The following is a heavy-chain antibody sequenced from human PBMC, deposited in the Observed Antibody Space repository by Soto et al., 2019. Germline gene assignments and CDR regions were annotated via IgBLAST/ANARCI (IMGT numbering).Heavy chain of an antibody. D-gene: IGHD3-10*01. Sequence: EVQLMESGGGLLQPGGSLRLSCEASGFTFSSHWMHWVRQTPGKGLVWVSRVNFDGTTTNYADSVKGRLTISRDNAKNTVYLQMNSLRAEDTAVYYCARGGSGTYKLDNWGQGTLVTVSA. CDR3: ARGGSGTYKLDN. V-gene: IGHV3-74*01. CDR2: VNFDGTTT. CDR1: GFTFSSHW. J-gene: IGHJ4*02.